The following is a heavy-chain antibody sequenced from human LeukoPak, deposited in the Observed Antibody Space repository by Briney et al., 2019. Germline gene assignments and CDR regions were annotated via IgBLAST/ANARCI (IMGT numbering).Heavy chain of an antibody. J-gene: IGHJ6*02. CDR1: GGTFSSYA. Sequence: SVKVSCKASGGTFSSYAISWVRQAPGQGLEWMGGIIPIFGTANYAQKFQGRVTITADESTSTAYMELSSLRSEDTAMYYCARELGQWLARTYYYYGMDVWGQGTTVTVSS. CDR2: IIPIFGTA. CDR3: ARELGQWLARTYYYYGMDV. D-gene: IGHD6-19*01. V-gene: IGHV1-69*13.